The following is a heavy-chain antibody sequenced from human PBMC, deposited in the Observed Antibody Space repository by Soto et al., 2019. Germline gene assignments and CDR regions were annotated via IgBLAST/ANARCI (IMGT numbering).Heavy chain of an antibody. CDR3: ARDMYSSDYFVKWFEP. Sequence: QVRLVESGGGVVQPGRSLRLSCTASGFSFSSYAMSWFRQPPGKGLEWVAVISHEGLNKQYADSGKGRVTVSRDNSNHSLDMQMNSLRGEDTAMYYCARDMYSSDYFVKWFEPWGQGTLVTVSS. CDR1: GFSFSSYA. CDR2: ISHEGLNK. V-gene: IGHV3-30-3*01. J-gene: IGHJ5*02. D-gene: IGHD6-19*01.